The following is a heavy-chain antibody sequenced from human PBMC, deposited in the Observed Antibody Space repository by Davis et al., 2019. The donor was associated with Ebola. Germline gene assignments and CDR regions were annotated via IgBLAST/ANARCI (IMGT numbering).Heavy chain of an antibody. CDR3: TTTAGADTGTNVVDM. V-gene: IGHV1-24*01. D-gene: IGHD1-1*01. CDR2: FDPEDGKT. CDR1: GYSLTELS. Sequence: ASVKVSCKVSGYSLTELSIHWVRQAPGKGLEWMGGFDPEDGKTIYAQNFQDRFIMTEDTSTDTAYMELSSLRSEDTALYYCTTTAGADTGTNVVDMWGQGTKITVSS. J-gene: IGHJ3*02.